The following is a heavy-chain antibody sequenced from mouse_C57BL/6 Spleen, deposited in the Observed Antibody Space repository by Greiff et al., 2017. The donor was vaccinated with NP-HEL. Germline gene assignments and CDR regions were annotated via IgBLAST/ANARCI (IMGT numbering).Heavy chain of an antibody. D-gene: IGHD1-1*01. V-gene: IGHV5-17*01. CDR1: GFTFSDYG. Sequence: EVKLQESGGGLVKPGGSLKLSCAASGFTFSDYGMHWVRQAPEKGLEWVAYISSGSSTIYYADTVKGRFTISRDNAKNTLFLQMTSLRSEDTAMYYCVYYGSSRYYAMDYWGQGTSVTVSS. CDR2: ISSGSSTI. J-gene: IGHJ4*01. CDR3: VYYGSSRYYAMDY.